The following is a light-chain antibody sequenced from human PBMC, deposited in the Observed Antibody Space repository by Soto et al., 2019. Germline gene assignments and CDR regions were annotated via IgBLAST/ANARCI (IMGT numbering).Light chain of an antibody. Sequence: EIQMTQSPSSLSPSVGDSVTITCRASQVINNYLAWYQQKPGKVPKLLIYVASTLQSGVPSRFSGSGSGTDFTLTISSLQPEDVGNYYCQKYNSAPLTFGGGSKVDIK. V-gene: IGKV1-27*01. J-gene: IGKJ4*01. CDR3: QKYNSAPLT. CDR2: VAS. CDR1: QVINNY.